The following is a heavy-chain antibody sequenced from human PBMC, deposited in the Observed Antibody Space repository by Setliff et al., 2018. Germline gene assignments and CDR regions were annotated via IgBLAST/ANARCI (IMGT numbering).Heavy chain of an antibody. CDR3: SRLVRYCTTTSCQRLSGDEY. D-gene: IGHD2-2*01. V-gene: IGHV1-18*01. Sequence: VASVKVSCKASGYTFSDYGITWVRQAPGQGLEWMGWISAFTGNTYYAHKLQDRVTMTTDTSTGTAYLELRGLTSNDTAVYYCSRLVRYCTTTSCQRLSGDEYWGQGTLVTVSS. CDR2: ISAFTGNT. J-gene: IGHJ4*02. CDR1: GYTFSDYG.